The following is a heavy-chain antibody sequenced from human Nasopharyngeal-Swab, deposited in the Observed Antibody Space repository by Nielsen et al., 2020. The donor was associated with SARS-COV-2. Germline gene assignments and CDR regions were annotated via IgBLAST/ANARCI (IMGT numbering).Heavy chain of an antibody. CDR2: IYYSGST. D-gene: IGHD1-20*01. Sequence: SETLSLTCTVSGGSISSSSYYWGWIRQPPGKGLEWIGSIYYSGSTYYNPSLKSRVTISVDTSKNQFFLKLSSVTAADTAVYYCAREGNWNSRWFDPWGQGTLVTVSS. V-gene: IGHV4-39*07. CDR3: AREGNWNSRWFDP. J-gene: IGHJ5*02. CDR1: GGSISSSSYY.